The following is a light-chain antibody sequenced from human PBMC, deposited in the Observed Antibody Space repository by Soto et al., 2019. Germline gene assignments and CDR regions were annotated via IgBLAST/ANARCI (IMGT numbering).Light chain of an antibody. CDR3: CSFVGVTTDV. CDR2: NVT. CDR1: GNAVSYQL. V-gene: IGLV2-23*02. J-gene: IGLJ1*01. Sequence: QSVLTQPASVSGSPGQSITISCSGNAVSYQLVSWYQQQPGKAPKLILYNVTRRPSGVSNRFSGFKSGTTASLKITGLQAEDEADYYCCSFVGVTTDVSGNGPKVTVL.